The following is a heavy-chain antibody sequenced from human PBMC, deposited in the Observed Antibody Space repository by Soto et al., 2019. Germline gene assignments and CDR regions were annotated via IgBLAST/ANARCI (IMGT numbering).Heavy chain of an antibody. Sequence: SVKVSCKASGGTFSSYAISWVRQAPGQGLEWMGGIIPIFGTANYAQKFQGRVTITADESTSTAYMELSSLRSEDTAVYYCARILGSGSYHPADAFDIWGQGXMVTV. D-gene: IGHD3-10*01. CDR1: GGTFSSYA. CDR3: ARILGSGSYHPADAFDI. CDR2: IIPIFGTA. J-gene: IGHJ3*02. V-gene: IGHV1-69*13.